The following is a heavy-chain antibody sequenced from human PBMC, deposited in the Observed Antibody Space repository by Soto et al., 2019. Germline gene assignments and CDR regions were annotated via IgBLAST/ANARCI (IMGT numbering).Heavy chain of an antibody. Sequence: GGSLRLSCAASGFTFTRYSMNWVRQAPGKGVEWVSSISSTTNYIYYGDSMKGRFTISRDNAKNSLYLEMNSLRAEDMAVYYCARESEDLTSNFDYWGQGTLVTVSS. CDR2: ISSTTNYI. V-gene: IGHV3-21*06. CDR3: ARESEDLTSNFDY. J-gene: IGHJ4*02. CDR1: GFTFTRYS.